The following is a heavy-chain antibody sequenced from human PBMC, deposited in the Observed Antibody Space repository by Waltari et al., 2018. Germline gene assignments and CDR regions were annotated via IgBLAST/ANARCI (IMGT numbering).Heavy chain of an antibody. CDR3: AGPNPYKAFDI. CDR2: ISSSGSTI. V-gene: IGHV3-11*04. CDR1: TVTLSPYY. Sequence: QVQLVEPGGGLLNPGGSLRLCCAASTVTLSPYYMRRLRQAPGKGLEWVSYISSSGSTIYYADSVKGRFTISRDNAKNSLYLQMNSLRAEDTAVYYCAGPNPYKAFDIWGQGTMVTVSS. J-gene: IGHJ3*02. D-gene: IGHD1-1*01.